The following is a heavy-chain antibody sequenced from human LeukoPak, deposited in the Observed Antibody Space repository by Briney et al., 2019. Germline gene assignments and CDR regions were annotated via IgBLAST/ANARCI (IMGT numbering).Heavy chain of an antibody. J-gene: IGHJ3*02. D-gene: IGHD3-9*01. V-gene: IGHV4-34*01. CDR1: GGSFSGYY. CDR3: ARNYYDILTGYYPRLNAFDI. CDR2: INHSGST. Sequence: SETLSLTCAVYGGSFSGYYWSWIRQPPGKGLEWIGEINHSGSTNYNPSLKSRVTISVDTSKNQFSLKLSSVTAADTAVYYCARNYYDILTGYYPRLNAFDIWGQGTMVTVSS.